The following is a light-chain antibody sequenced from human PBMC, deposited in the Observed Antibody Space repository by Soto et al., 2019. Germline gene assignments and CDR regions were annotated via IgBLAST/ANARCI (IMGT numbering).Light chain of an antibody. CDR3: QETYSVPFCS. CDR1: ESISTY. Sequence: DIQLTQSPSSLSASVGDRVTITCRASESISTYLNWFQQKPGKAPRLLIYAASSLHSGVPSRFSGSGSGTDFTLTISSLQPQDFATYYCQETYSVPFCSFGPGTKVDIK. J-gene: IGKJ3*01. CDR2: AAS. V-gene: IGKV1-39*01.